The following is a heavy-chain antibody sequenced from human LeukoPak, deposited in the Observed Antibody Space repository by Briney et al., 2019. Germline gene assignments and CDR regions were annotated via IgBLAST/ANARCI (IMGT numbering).Heavy chain of an antibody. V-gene: IGHV1-2*02. D-gene: IGHD6-13*01. CDR3: ARQAAAGFDY. CDR2: INPNSGGT. CDR1: GYSFTSYY. J-gene: IGHJ4*02. Sequence: GASVKVSCEASGYSFTSYYKHWVRQAPGQGLEWMGWINPNSGGTNYAQKFQGRVTMTRDTSISTAYMELSRLTSDDTAVYYCARQAAAGFDYWGQGTLVTVSS.